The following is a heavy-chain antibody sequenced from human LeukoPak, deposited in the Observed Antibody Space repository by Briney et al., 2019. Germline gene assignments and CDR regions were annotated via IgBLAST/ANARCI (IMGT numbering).Heavy chain of an antibody. CDR3: AKATPYSSSYYFDY. CDR1: GFTFSSYG. D-gene: IGHD6-13*01. Sequence: GGSLRLSCAASGFTFSSYGMHWVRQAPGKGLEWVAVISYDGSNKYYADSVKGRFTISRDNSKNTLYLQMNSLRAEDTAVYYCAKATPYSSSYYFDYWGQGTLVTVSS. J-gene: IGHJ4*02. V-gene: IGHV3-30*18. CDR2: ISYDGSNK.